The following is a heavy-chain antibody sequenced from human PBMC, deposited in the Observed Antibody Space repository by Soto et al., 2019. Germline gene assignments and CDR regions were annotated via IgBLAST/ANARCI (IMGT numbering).Heavy chain of an antibody. D-gene: IGHD3-22*01. CDR2: IYYSGST. Sequence: SETLSLTCTVSGGSISSSSYYWGWIRQPPGKGLEWIGSIYYSGSTYYNPSLKSRVTISVDTSKNQFSLKLSSVTAADTAVYYCARLIMIVDDNSKFDYWGQGTLVTVSS. CDR3: ARLIMIVDDNSKFDY. V-gene: IGHV4-39*01. CDR1: GGSISSSSYY. J-gene: IGHJ4*02.